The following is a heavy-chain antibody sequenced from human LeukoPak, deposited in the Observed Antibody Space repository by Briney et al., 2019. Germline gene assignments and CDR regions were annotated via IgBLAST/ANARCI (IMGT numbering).Heavy chain of an antibody. J-gene: IGHJ5*02. V-gene: IGHV1-69*04. CDR2: FIPILGIA. CDR1: GGTLTRYS. D-gene: IGHD6-13*01. Sequence: ASVKVSCKASGGTLTRYSIRWVRQAPGKGLEWMGSFIPILGIANYAQKFQGRVTITADKSTGTAYMELSSLRSEDTAVYYCARDSGIAAAGNWFDPWGQGTLVTVSS. CDR3: ARDSGIAAAGNWFDP.